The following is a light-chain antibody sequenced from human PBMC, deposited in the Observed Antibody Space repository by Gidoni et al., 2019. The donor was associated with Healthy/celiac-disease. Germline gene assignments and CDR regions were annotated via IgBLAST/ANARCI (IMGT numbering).Light chain of an antibody. J-gene: IGKJ3*01. V-gene: IGKV1-9*01. CDR3: QQLNSYPFT. CDR1: QGMSSY. CDR2: AAS. Sequence: DIQLTQSPSFLSASVGDRVTITCRASQGMSSYLAWYQQKPGKAPKLLIYAASTLQSGVPSRFSGSGSGTEFTLTISSLQPEDFATYYCQQLNSYPFTFXPXTKVDIK.